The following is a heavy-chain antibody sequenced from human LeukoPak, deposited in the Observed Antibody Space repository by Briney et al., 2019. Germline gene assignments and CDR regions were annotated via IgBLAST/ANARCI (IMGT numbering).Heavy chain of an antibody. CDR3: ARHAGYYFDSGRSFDP. CDR1: GGSISSYY. V-gene: IGHV4-59*08. CDR2: IYHSGST. Sequence: SETLSLTCTVYGGSISSYYWSWIRQPPGKRLEWIGYIYHSGSTNYNPSLKSRVTISADTSKNQFSLKLSSVTAADTAVYYCARHAGYYFDSGRSFDPWGQGTLVSVSS. J-gene: IGHJ5*02. D-gene: IGHD3-10*01.